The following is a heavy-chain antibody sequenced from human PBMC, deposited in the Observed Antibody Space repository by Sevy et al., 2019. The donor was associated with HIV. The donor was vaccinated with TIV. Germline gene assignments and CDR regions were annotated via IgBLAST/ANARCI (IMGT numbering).Heavy chain of an antibody. Sequence: SETLSLTCAVYGGSFSGYYWSWIRQPPGKGLEWIGEINHRGSTNYNPSLKSRVTISVDTSKNQFSLKLSSVTAADTAVSSCARAQYYYDSSGYYSHWGQGTLVTVSS. CDR2: INHRGST. CDR3: ARAQYYYDSSGYYSH. D-gene: IGHD3-22*01. CDR1: GGSFSGYY. V-gene: IGHV4-34*01. J-gene: IGHJ4*02.